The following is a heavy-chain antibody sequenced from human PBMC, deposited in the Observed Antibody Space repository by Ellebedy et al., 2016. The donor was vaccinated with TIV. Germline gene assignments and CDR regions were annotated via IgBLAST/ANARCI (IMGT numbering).Heavy chain of an antibody. V-gene: IGHV3-72*01. D-gene: IGHD2-21*01. CDR1: GSTFSSHF. CDR2: STTESTSYTS. J-gene: IGHJ4*02. CDR3: AAYLWGTTY. Sequence: PGGSLRLSCGASGSTFSSHFMDWLRQAPGKGLEWVGRSTTESTSYTSEYAASVKGKFTISSDHSKTSIYLQMNSLTTEDTAVYYCAAYLWGTTYWGQGTLVTVSS.